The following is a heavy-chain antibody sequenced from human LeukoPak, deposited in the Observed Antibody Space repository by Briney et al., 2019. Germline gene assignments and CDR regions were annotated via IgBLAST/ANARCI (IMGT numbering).Heavy chain of an antibody. V-gene: IGHV1-8*02. CDR1: GNTFISDE. CDR3: ARNVGHFYYDGSGSELYYYYLDV. Sequence: ASVKVSCKASGNTFISDEINWVRQATGQGLEWMGWMSANSGNAASAQKFQGRLTMTRNTSISTAYMELSSLNSDDTAVYYCARNVGHFYYDGSGSELYYYYLDVWGKVTTVTVSS. J-gene: IGHJ6*03. D-gene: IGHD3-22*01. CDR2: MSANSGNA.